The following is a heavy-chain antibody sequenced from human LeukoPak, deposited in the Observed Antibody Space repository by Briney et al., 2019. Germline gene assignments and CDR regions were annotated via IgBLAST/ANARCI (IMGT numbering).Heavy chain of an antibody. V-gene: IGHV1-18*01. J-gene: IGHJ1*01. D-gene: IGHD3-22*01. CDR1: GYTFTSYG. CDR3: ARAQPYYYDSSGYYSYFQH. Sequence: ASVKVSCKASGYTFTSYGISWVRQAPGQGLEWMGWISAYNGNTNYAQKLQGRVTMTTDTSTSTAYMELRSLRSDDTAVYYCARAQPYYYDSSGYYSYFQHWGQGTLVTVSS. CDR2: ISAYNGNT.